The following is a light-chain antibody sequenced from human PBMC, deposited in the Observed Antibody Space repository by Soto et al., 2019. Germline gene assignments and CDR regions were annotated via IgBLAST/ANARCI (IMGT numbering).Light chain of an antibody. Sequence: DVQMTQSPSSLSASAGDRVTITCRTSQGIHNDLAWYQQKPGKAPKLLIYGASTVQSGVPSRFTASGYGTEFTLTISSLQPEDVATYYCQKDNSGLRTFGGGTTVEIK. CDR2: GAS. CDR3: QKDNSGLRT. V-gene: IGKV1-27*01. CDR1: QGIHND. J-gene: IGKJ4*01.